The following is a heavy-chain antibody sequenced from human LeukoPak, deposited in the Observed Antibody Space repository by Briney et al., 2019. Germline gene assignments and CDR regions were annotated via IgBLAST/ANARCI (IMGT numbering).Heavy chain of an antibody. D-gene: IGHD6-13*01. V-gene: IGHV3-33*01. Sequence: GGSLRLSCAASGFTFSSYGMHWVRQAPGKGREGVAVIWCDGSNKYYADSVKGRFTISRDNSKNTLYLQMNSVRAEDRAVYYCARTGGGYSSSWYGSAPFFDYWGQGTLVTVP. J-gene: IGHJ4*02. CDR1: GFTFSSYG. CDR3: ARTGGGYSSSWYGSAPFFDY. CDR2: IWCDGSNK.